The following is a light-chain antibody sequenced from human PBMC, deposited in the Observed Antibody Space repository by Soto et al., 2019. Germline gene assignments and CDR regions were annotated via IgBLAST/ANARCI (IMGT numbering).Light chain of an antibody. CDR2: VAS. V-gene: IGKV1-17*01. CDR1: QAIRND. Sequence: DIQMTQSPSSLSASVGDRVTITCRASQAIRNDVGWYQQKPGKDPKRLIYVASRVESGVPSRFSGSGFGTEFTLTISGLQPEDFATYYCLQHNNYPWTFGQGTRVEIK. J-gene: IGKJ1*01. CDR3: LQHNNYPWT.